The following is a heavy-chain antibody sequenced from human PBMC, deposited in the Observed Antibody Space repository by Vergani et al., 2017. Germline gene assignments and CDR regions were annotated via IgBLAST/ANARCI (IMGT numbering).Heavy chain of an antibody. CDR1: GYTFTSYG. V-gene: IGHV1-18*01. CDR3: ASGLVVVAATPWDYYYYGMDV. CDR2: ISAGNGNT. D-gene: IGHD2-15*01. Sequence: QVQLVQSGAEVKKPGASVKVSCKASGYTFTSYGISWVRQAPGQGLEWMGWISAGNGNTKYSQKFQGRVTMTRDTSISTAYMELSRLRSDDTAVYYWASGLVVVAATPWDYYYYGMDVWGQGTTVTVSS. J-gene: IGHJ6*02.